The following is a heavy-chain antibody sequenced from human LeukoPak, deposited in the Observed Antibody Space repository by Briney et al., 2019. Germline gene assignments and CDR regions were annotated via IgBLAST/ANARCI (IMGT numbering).Heavy chain of an antibody. V-gene: IGHV3-30*04. CDR1: GFTFSSYA. Sequence: GGSLRLSCAASGFTFSSYAMHWVRQAPGKGLEWVAVISYDGSNKYYADSVKGRFTISRDNSKNTLYLQMNSLRAEDTAVYYCARERPYRRIAVAGTTFDYRGQGTLVTVSS. J-gene: IGHJ4*02. CDR3: ARERPYRRIAVAGTTFDY. D-gene: IGHD6-19*01. CDR2: ISYDGSNK.